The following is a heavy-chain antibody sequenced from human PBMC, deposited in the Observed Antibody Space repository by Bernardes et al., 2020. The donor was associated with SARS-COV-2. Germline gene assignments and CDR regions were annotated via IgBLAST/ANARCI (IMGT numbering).Heavy chain of an antibody. CDR3: ARGYQRRIYSGYGPIYYDYGMDV. Sequence: SETLSLTCAVYGGSFSGYCWSWIRQPPGKGLEWIGEIKHSGSTNYNPSLKSRVTISVDTSKNQFSLKLSSVTAADTAVYSCARGYQRRIYSGYGPIYYDYGMDVWGQGTTVTVSS. V-gene: IGHV4-34*01. D-gene: IGHD5-12*01. CDR2: IKHSGST. J-gene: IGHJ6*02. CDR1: GGSFSGYC.